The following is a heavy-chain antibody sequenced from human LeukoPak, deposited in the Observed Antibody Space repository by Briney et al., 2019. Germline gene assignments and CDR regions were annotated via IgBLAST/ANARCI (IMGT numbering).Heavy chain of an antibody. CDR1: GYTFTSYA. CDR3: AAGYWMRSFDY. Sequence: ASVNVSFKASGYTFTSYAMNWVRQAPGQGLEWMGWINTNTGNPTYAQGFTGRFVFSLDTSVSTAYLQISSLKAEDTAVYYCAAGYWMRSFDYWGQGTLVTVSS. D-gene: IGHD1-1*01. J-gene: IGHJ4*02. V-gene: IGHV7-4-1*02. CDR2: INTNTGNP.